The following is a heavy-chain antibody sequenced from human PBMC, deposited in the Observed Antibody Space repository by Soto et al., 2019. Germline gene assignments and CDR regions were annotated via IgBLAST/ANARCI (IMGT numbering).Heavy chain of an antibody. J-gene: IGHJ4*02. Sequence: EVQLVESGGGLVQPGGSLRLSCAASGLTVSTNPMSWVRQAPGKGLEWVSVIYTGGGTHYADSVKGRFTISRDNSKITVNLQTNSLRPEDTAVYYCARDGSGHWGQGTLVTVSS. CDR3: ARDGSGH. CDR2: IYTGGGT. CDR1: GLTVSTNP. V-gene: IGHV3-66*01.